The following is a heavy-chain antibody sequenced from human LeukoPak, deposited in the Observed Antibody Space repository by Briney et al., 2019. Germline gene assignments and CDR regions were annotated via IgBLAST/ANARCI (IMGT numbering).Heavy chain of an antibody. J-gene: IGHJ4*02. V-gene: IGHV3-33*06. CDR1: GFTLSSSG. CDR3: GKDFKSGYFDS. CDR2: IYSDGVNK. D-gene: IGHD5-12*01. Sequence: GGSLRLSCVASGFTLSSSGMHWVRQAPGKGLEWVGVIYSDGVNKYFIDSVKGRVTISRDNSKNTVFLQMNSLRVDDTAVYYCGKDFKSGYFDSWGQGTLVTVSS.